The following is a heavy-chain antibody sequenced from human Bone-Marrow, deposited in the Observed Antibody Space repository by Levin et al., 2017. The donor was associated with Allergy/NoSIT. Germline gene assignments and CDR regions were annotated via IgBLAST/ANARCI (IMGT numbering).Heavy chain of an antibody. J-gene: IGHJ4*02. V-gene: IGHV3-20*04. Sequence: GGSLRLSCVAFGFIFDDYALTWVRQVPGKGLEWVAGVNWNGVNRYYAESVKGRFTISRDNANSSLYLQMSSLRADDTAFYYCARDAYGSGSKGPFEDWGQGTLVTVSP. D-gene: IGHD3-10*01. CDR1: GFIFDDYA. CDR2: VNWNGVNR. CDR3: ARDAYGSGSKGPFED.